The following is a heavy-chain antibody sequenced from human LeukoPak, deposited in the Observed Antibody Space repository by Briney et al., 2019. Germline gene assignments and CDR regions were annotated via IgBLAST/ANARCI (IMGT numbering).Heavy chain of an antibody. Sequence: GGSLRLSCEASGFTSGHMFTAYWMSWVRQAPGKGLEWVANIKQDGLETYYLDSVKGQFTISRDNAKKSVSLQMNNLRAEDTAIYFCSAILYHWGQGTLVTVSS. D-gene: IGHD2-2*01. CDR2: IKQDGLET. J-gene: IGHJ4*02. CDR1: GFTSGHMFTAYW. V-gene: IGHV3-7*01. CDR3: SAILYH.